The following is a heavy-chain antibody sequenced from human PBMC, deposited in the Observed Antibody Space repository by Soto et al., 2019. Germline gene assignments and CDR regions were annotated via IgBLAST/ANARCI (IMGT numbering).Heavy chain of an antibody. CDR3: AKDSIAVAVGVDLDY. J-gene: IGHJ4*02. CDR2: ISYDGSNK. D-gene: IGHD6-19*01. V-gene: IGHV3-30*18. Sequence: GGSLRLSCAASGFTFRSYGMHWVRQAPGKGLEWVAVISYDGSNKYYADSVKGRFTISRDNSKNTLYLQMNSLRAEDTAVYYCAKDSIAVAVGVDLDYWGQGTLVTVST. CDR1: GFTFRSYG.